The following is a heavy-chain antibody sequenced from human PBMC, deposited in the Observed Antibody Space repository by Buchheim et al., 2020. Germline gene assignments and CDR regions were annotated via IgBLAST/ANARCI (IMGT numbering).Heavy chain of an antibody. CDR3: VGGDSRDC. D-gene: IGHD4-17*01. V-gene: IGHV3-21*01. J-gene: IGHJ4*02. CDR1: GLTFSTYT. CDR2: IGTVNNM. Sequence: EVQLVESGGGLVKPGGSLRLSCAASGLTFSTYTMNWVRQAPGKGLEWVASIGTVNNMHSAVSGEGRFTLSRDNAKNSLIWQMNSLRAEDTAVYYCVGGDSRDCWGQGTL.